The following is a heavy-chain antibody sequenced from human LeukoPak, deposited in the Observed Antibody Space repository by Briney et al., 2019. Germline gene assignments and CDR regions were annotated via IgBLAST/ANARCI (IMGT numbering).Heavy chain of an antibody. Sequence: PGGSLRLSCAASGFTFSSYDMHWVRQATGKGLEWVSAIGTAGDTYYPGSVKGRFTISRDNAKNSLYLQMNSLRAEDTAVYYCATLSHILTGYPFDYWGQGTLVTVSS. CDR2: IGTAGDT. D-gene: IGHD3-9*01. V-gene: IGHV3-13*01. J-gene: IGHJ4*02. CDR3: ATLSHILTGYPFDY. CDR1: GFTFSSYD.